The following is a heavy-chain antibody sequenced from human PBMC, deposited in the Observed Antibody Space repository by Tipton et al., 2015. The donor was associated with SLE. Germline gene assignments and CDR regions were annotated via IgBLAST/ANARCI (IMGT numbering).Heavy chain of an antibody. D-gene: IGHD6-19*01. J-gene: IGHJ4*02. CDR3: ARDREQFSK. Sequence: TLSLTCAVYGGSFSGYYWSWIRQPPGMGLEWIGEINDSGNVNYNSSLESRVTMSVDTSKNQFSLKVNSVTAADTAVYYCARDREQFSKWGQGTLVTVSS. CDR1: GGSFSGYY. V-gene: IGHV4-34*01. CDR2: INDSGNV.